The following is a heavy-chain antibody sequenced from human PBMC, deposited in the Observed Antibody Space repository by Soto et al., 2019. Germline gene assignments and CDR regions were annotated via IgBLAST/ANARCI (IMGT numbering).Heavy chain of an antibody. CDR1: GYAFTTYG. J-gene: IGHJ4*02. V-gene: IGHV1-18*01. D-gene: IGHD1-1*01. CDR2: ISAHNGNT. Sequence: QVHLVQSGAEVKKPGASVKVSCQGSGYAFTTYGIPWVRQAPGQGLEWMGWISAHNGNTNYAQKLQGRVTVTRDTPTSTAYMELRSLRYDDTAVYYCARGRYGDYWGQGALVTVSS. CDR3: ARGRYGDY.